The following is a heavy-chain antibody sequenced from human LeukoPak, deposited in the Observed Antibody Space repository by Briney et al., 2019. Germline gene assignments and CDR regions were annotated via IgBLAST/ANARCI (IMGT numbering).Heavy chain of an antibody. D-gene: IGHD2-2*01. Sequence: GASVKVSCKVSGYTLTELSMHWVRQAPGKVLEWMGGFDPEDGETIYAQKFQGRVTMTEDTSTDTAYMELSSLRSEDTAVYYCATDLLVPAASASPAASPGTDYWGQGTLVTVSS. CDR2: FDPEDGET. V-gene: IGHV1-24*01. CDR3: ATDLLVPAASASPAASPGTDY. J-gene: IGHJ4*02. CDR1: GYTLTELS.